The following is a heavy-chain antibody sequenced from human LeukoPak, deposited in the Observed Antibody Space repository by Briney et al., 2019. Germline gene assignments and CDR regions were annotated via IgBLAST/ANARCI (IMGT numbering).Heavy chain of an antibody. CDR3: ARDYRSSSGRSIDY. V-gene: IGHV3-7*01. Sequence: GGSLRLSCAASGFTFSTYWMTWVRQAPGKGMEWVANLKQDGSEEYYVDSVKGRFTISRDNAKNSLYLQMNSLRAEDTAVYYCARDYRSSSGRSIDYWGQGTLVTVSS. CDR1: GFTFSTYW. J-gene: IGHJ4*02. D-gene: IGHD6-6*01. CDR2: LKQDGSEE.